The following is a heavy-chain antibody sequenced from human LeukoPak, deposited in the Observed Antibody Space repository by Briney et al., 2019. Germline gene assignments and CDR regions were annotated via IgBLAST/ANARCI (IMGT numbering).Heavy chain of an antibody. V-gene: IGHV3-48*04. CDR2: ISSIGTTI. J-gene: IGHJ4*02. D-gene: IGHD1-26*01. CDR1: GFTVSSNC. Sequence: GGSLRLSCAASGFTVSSNCMSWVRQAPGKGLEWVSYISSIGTTIYYADSVKGRFTISRDNAKNSLYLQMNSLRAEDTAVYYCARGERGDYWGQGTLVTVSS. CDR3: ARGERGDY.